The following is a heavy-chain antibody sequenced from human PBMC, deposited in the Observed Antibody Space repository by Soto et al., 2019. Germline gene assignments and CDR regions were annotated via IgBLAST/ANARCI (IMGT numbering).Heavy chain of an antibody. CDR2: IYYSGST. V-gene: IGHV4-59*01. CDR1: GGSISSCY. CDR3: ARGVAPNGYHWFDL. Sequence: PSETLSLTCTVSGGSISSCYWSWIRQPPGKGLEWIGYIYYSGSTNYNPSLKSRVTISIDTSKKQFSLKLSSVTAADTAVYYCARGVAPNGYHWFDLWGQGSLVTVSS. D-gene: IGHD2-2*01. J-gene: IGHJ5*02.